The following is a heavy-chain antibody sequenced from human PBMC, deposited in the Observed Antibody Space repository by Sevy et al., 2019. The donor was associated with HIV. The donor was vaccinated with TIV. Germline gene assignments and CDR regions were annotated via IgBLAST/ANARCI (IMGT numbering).Heavy chain of an antibody. J-gene: IGHJ5*02. Sequence: ASVKVSCKASGYTFTTYDIHWVRQAAGQGLEWMGSINPNIGNTDYAQKFQGRLTMTRSTSISTAYMELSSLRYEDTAVYYCAREGPSLNMDLFDAWGQGTLVTVSS. V-gene: IGHV1-8*01. CDR1: GYTFTTYD. CDR2: INPNIGNT. CDR3: AREGPSLNMDLFDA. D-gene: IGHD3-10*01.